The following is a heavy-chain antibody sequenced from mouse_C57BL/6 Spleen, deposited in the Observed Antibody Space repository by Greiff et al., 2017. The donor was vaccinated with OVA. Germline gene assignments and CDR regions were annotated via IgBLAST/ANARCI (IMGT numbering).Heavy chain of an antibody. J-gene: IGHJ4*01. V-gene: IGHV1-55*01. CDR2: IYPGSGST. Sequence: QVQLQQPGAELVKPGASVKMSCKASGYTFTSYWITWVKQRPGQGLEWIGDIYPGSGSTNYNEKLKSKATLTVDTSSSTAYMQLSSLTSEDSAVYYCARWGLRRPYYAMDYWGQGTSVTVSS. CDR1: GYTFTSYW. CDR3: ARWGLRRPYYAMDY. D-gene: IGHD2-4*01.